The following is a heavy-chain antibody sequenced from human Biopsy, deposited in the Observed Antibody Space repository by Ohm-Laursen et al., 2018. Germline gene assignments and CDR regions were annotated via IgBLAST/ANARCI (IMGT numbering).Heavy chain of an antibody. V-gene: IGHV1-2*02. J-gene: IGHJ3*02. D-gene: IGHD4/OR15-4a*01. CDR2: IDPNSGRA. CDR3: ARASAYGVFDI. Sequence: GASVKVSCKASGYTFTGYSCHWVRQAPGQRLEWVGWIDPNSGRANYAQKFQGRITMTTDTSIITAYLEVSSLTSDDAAVYFCARASAYGVFDIWGQGTTVIVSS. CDR1: GYTFTGYS.